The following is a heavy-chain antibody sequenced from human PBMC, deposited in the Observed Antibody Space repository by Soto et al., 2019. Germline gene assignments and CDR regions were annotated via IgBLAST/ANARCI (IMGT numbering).Heavy chain of an antibody. CDR3: TKDWQHDS. Sequence: EVQLLQSGGGLVQPGGSLRLSCAASGFTFSNYAMSWVRQAPGKGLECVSTIYTNGVNRHYADSVKGRFSVSRDNSKNTLSLQMNSLRAEDTAVYYCTKDWQHDSWGQGTLVTVSS. J-gene: IGHJ5*01. D-gene: IGHD6-13*01. V-gene: IGHV3-23*01. CDR1: GFTFSNYA. CDR2: IYTNGVNR.